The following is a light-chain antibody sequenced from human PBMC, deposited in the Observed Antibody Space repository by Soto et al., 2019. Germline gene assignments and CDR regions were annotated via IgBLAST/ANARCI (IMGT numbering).Light chain of an antibody. CDR1: QGISSY. CDR2: AAS. V-gene: IGKV1-8*01. J-gene: IGKJ5*01. CDR3: QQNYNTPIT. Sequence: AIRMTQSPSSLSASTGDRVTITCRASQGISSYLAWYQQKPGKAPKLLIYAASSLESGVPSRFSGSGSGTDFTPTISSLQPEDFATYYCQQNYNTPITFGQGTRLEIK.